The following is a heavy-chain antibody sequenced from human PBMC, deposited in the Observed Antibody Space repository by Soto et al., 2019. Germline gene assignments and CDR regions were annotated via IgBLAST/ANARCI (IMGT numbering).Heavy chain of an antibody. D-gene: IGHD2-8*01. CDR3: AKVSSAWYAGFFDL. J-gene: IGHJ4*02. V-gene: IGHV3-23*01. Sequence: EVQLLESGGGLVQPGGSLRLSCTASGFTFNRHAMTWVRQAPGKGLEWVSGLSDSGGSIYYADSVKGRFTISRDNSMNTLYLQMNTLRAEDTAVYYCAKVSSAWYAGFFDLCGQGTLVTVPS. CDR2: LSDSGGSI. CDR1: GFTFNRHA.